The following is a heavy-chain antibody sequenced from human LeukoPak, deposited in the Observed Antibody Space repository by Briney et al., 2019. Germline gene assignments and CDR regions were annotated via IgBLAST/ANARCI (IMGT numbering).Heavy chain of an antibody. V-gene: IGHV4-34*01. CDR2: INHRGST. Sequence: SETLSLTCAVYGGSFSGYYWSWIRQPPGKGLEWIGEINHRGSTNYNPSLKSRVTISVDTSKNQFSLKLSSVTAADTAVYYCARGGYSYAKSNFDYWGQGTLVTVSS. CDR1: GGSFSGYY. CDR3: ARGGYSYAKSNFDY. D-gene: IGHD5-18*01. J-gene: IGHJ4*02.